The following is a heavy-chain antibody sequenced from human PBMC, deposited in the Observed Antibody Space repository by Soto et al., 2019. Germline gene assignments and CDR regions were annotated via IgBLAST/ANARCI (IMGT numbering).Heavy chain of an antibody. CDR3: VKDLVVRSSSWYYGPYYYYYYGMDV. J-gene: IGHJ6*02. D-gene: IGHD6-13*01. CDR1: GFTFSSYA. V-gene: IGHV3-64D*06. Sequence: PGGSLRLSCSASGFTFSSYAMHWVRQAPGKGLEYVSAISSNGGSTYYADSVKGRFTISRDNSKNTLYLQMSSLRAEDTAVYYCVKDLVVRSSSWYYGPYYYYYYGMDVWGQGTPVTVSS. CDR2: ISSNGGST.